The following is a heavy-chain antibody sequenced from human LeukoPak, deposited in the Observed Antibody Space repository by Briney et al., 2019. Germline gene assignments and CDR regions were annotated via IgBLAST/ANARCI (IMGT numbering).Heavy chain of an antibody. CDR3: TRHRGGSGGEPFDF. CDR2: IRSKRFGGTT. Sequence: GGSLRLSCTASGFTFGDYAMTWVRQAPGKGLEWVSFIRSKRFGGTTGYAASVEGRFTISREDSKSSAYLQMNSLKTEDTAVYYCTRHRGGSGGEPFDFWGQGTLVTVSS. CDR1: GFTFGDYA. D-gene: IGHD6-19*01. V-gene: IGHV3-49*04. J-gene: IGHJ4*02.